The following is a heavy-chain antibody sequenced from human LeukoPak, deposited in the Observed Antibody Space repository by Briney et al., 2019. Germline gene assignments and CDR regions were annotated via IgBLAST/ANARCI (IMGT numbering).Heavy chain of an antibody. CDR1: GGSISEYY. CDR3: ARGGIAADGIPLRI. D-gene: IGHD6-13*01. J-gene: IGHJ3*02. V-gene: IGHV4-59*01. Sequence: PAETLSLTCAVSGGSISEYYWSWIRQPPGKGLEWIGYIYYSGTTNYNPSLKSRVTISIDTSKNQFSLKLSSVTAADTAVYYCARGGIAADGIPLRIWGRGTMLTVSS. CDR2: IYYSGTT.